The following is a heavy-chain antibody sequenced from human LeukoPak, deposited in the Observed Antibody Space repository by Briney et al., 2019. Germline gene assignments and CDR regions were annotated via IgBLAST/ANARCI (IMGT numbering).Heavy chain of an antibody. J-gene: IGHJ4*02. Sequence: GGSLRLSCEVSGFTFNNYAMTWVRQAPGKGLEWVSAISGGGGSTYYADSVKGRFTISRDNSKNTLYLQMNSLRAEDTAIYYCAKDRSSSGSYYPDSWGQGTLVTVSS. CDR2: ISGGGGST. CDR1: GFTFNNYA. V-gene: IGHV3-23*01. CDR3: AKDRSSSGSYYPDS. D-gene: IGHD1-26*01.